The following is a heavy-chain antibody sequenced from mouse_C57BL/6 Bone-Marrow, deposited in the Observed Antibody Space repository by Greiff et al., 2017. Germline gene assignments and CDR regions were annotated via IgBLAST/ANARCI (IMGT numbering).Heavy chain of an antibody. V-gene: IGHV1-81*01. CDR1: GYTFTSYG. CDR3: AREGMGLRLYAMDY. CDR2: IYPRSGNT. D-gene: IGHD1-1*01. J-gene: IGHJ4*01. Sequence: VQLQQSGAELARPGASVKLSCKASGYTFTSYGISWVKQRTGQGLEWIGEIYPRSGNTYYNEKFKGKATLTADKSSSTAYMELRSLTSEDSAVYFGAREGMGLRLYAMDYWGQGTSVTVSS.